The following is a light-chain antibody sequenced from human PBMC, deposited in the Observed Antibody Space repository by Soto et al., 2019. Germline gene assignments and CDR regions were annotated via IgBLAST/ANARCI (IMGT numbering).Light chain of an antibody. CDR1: QSVSSY. CDR2: DAS. CDR3: QQRSNWPPALT. Sequence: EIVLPQSPTTLTLSPGRRSTIACRASQSVSSYLAWYQQKPGTAPRLLXYDASNRATGIPARSSGGGSGKDFTLNISSLEPEDFAVYYCQQRSNWPPALTFGGGTKVDIK. V-gene: IGKV3-11*01. J-gene: IGKJ4*01.